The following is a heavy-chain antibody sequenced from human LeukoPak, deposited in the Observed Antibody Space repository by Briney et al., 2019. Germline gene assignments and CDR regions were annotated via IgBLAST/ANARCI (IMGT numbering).Heavy chain of an antibody. D-gene: IGHD4-17*01. Sequence: KSSQTLSLTCSVSGGSISSGGYYWSWIRQDPGKGLEWIGYIYYSGSTYYNPSLKSRVTISVDTSKNQFSLKLSSVTAADTAVYYCARGRPVTTNWFEPWGQGTLVTVSS. V-gene: IGHV4-31*03. CDR2: IYYSGST. J-gene: IGHJ5*02. CDR1: GGSISSGGYY. CDR3: ARGRPVTTNWFEP.